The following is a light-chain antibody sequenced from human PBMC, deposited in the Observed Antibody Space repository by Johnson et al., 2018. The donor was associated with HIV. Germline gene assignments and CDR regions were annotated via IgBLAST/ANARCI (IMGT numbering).Light chain of an antibody. CDR2: KND. CDR3: GTWDSSLSASV. V-gene: IGLV1-51*02. CDR1: SSNFGNDY. Sequence: QSVLTQPPSVSAAPGQKVTISCSTNSSNFGNDYVSWYQQLPGTAPKLLIYKNDKRPSGIPDRFSGSKSGTSATLGITGLQPGDEADYYCGTWDSSLSASVFGTGTKVSVL. J-gene: IGLJ1*01.